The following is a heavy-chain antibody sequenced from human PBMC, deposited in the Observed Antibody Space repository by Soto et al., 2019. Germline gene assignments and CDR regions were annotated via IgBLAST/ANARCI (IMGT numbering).Heavy chain of an antibody. J-gene: IGHJ5*02. V-gene: IGHV1-18*01. D-gene: IGHD2-2*01. CDR3: ARVGSKSVVPAAIRGKTWFDP. CDR1: GYTFTSYG. Sequence: ASVKVSCKASGYTFTSYGISWVRQAPGQGLEWMGWISAYNGNTNYAQKLQGRVTMTTDTSTSTAYMELRSLRSDDTAVYYCARVGSKSVVPAAIRGKTWFDPWGQGTLVTVSS. CDR2: ISAYNGNT.